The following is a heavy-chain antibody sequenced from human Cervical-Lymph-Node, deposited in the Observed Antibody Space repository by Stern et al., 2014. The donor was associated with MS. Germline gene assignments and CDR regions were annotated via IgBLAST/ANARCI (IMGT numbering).Heavy chain of an antibody. CDR1: GFTFRAYG. CDR2: ISYDATNK. Sequence: QVQLVESGGGLVQPGRSLRLSCAASGFTFRAYGMHWVRQAPGRGLAWLTLISYDATNKKYADSVRGRFTVSRDNSKNTLYLQMSSLRPEDTAVYYCARDIRRELWLGGDAMDAWGQGTTVTVSS. V-gene: IGHV3-30*03. J-gene: IGHJ6*02. D-gene: IGHD3-16*01. CDR3: ARDIRRELWLGGDAMDA.